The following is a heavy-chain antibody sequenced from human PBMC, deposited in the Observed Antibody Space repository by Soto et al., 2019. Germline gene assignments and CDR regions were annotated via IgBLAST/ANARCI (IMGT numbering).Heavy chain of an antibody. CDR3: ATTYSSYYYYGMDV. J-gene: IGHJ6*02. Sequence: GGSLRLSCAASGFTVSSNYMSWVRQAPGKGLEWVSVIYSGGSTYYADSVKGRFTISRDNSKNTLYLQMNSLRAEDTAVYYCATTYSSYYYYGMDVWGQGTTVTVS. CDR1: GFTVSSNY. D-gene: IGHD6-13*01. V-gene: IGHV3-53*01. CDR2: IYSGGST.